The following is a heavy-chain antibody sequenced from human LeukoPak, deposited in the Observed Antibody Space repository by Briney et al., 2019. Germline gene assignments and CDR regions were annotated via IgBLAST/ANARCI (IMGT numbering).Heavy chain of an antibody. CDR1: GFTFSRYG. Sequence: GRSLRLSCAASGFTFSRYGMHWVRQAPGKGLEWVAVISFDASNKYYADSVKGRFTSSRDNSKNTLYLQMDSLRAEDSAVYYCARDPTGGDYEFDYWGQGTLVTVSS. V-gene: IGHV3-30*03. CDR3: ARDPTGGDYEFDY. CDR2: ISFDASNK. D-gene: IGHD4-17*01. J-gene: IGHJ4*02.